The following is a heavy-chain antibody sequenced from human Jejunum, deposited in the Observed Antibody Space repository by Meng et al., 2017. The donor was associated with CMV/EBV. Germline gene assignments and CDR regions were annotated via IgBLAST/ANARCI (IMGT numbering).Heavy chain of an antibody. D-gene: IGHD3-10*01. CDR2: IYSSGST. J-gene: IGHJ4*02. CDR3: ARRRGGSGRDC. Sequence: QLELQDQGAWLAHPWWPRSPPATVCGSSSKSNVCCWDRAPRPPGKGLEGIGAIYSSGSTSYNPSLQSRVTMFEDTSKNQFSLMLTSVTATDTAVYYCARRRGGSGRDCWGQGTLVTVSS. V-gene: IGHV4-39*01. CDR1: GSSSKSNVCC.